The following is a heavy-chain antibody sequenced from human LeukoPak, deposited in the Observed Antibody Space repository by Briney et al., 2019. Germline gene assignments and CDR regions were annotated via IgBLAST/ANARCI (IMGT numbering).Heavy chain of an antibody. Sequence: GGSLRLSCAASGFTFSSYAMSWVRQAPGKGLEWVSAISGSGGSTYYADSVKGRFTISRDNSKNTLYLQMDSLRAEDTAVYYCARDMELRYFYLRPLGFWGQGTLVTVSS. CDR1: GFTFSSYA. D-gene: IGHD3-9*01. CDR3: ARDMELRYFYLRPLGF. V-gene: IGHV3-23*01. CDR2: ISGSGGST. J-gene: IGHJ4*02.